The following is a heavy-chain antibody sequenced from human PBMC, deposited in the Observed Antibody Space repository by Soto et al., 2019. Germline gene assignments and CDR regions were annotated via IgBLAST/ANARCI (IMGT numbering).Heavy chain of an antibody. V-gene: IGHV1-46*01. CDR3: VRAVSTKTAPIDY. D-gene: IGHD4-17*01. Sequence: QVQLVQSGAEVKNPGASVKIYCKASGYTFTTYNMHWLRQARGQGLEWMGIITPSSGSTRYEQKFQDRVTMTRDTSTSTVYMELGSLRSDDTAVYYCVRAVSTKTAPIDYWGQGTLVTVSS. J-gene: IGHJ4*02. CDR1: GYTFTTYN. CDR2: ITPSSGST.